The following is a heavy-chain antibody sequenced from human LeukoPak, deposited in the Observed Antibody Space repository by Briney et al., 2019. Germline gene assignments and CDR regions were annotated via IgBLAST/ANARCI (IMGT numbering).Heavy chain of an antibody. CDR3: AGAEYDFWSGYRYHFDY. Sequence: PSETLSLTCTVSGGSISSSSYYWGWIRQPPGKGLEWIGSIYYSGSTYYNPSLKSRVTISVDTSKNQFSLKLSSVTAADTAVYYCAGAEYDFWSGYRYHFDYWGQGTLVTVSS. CDR1: GGSISSSSYY. J-gene: IGHJ4*02. D-gene: IGHD3-3*01. V-gene: IGHV4-39*01. CDR2: IYYSGST.